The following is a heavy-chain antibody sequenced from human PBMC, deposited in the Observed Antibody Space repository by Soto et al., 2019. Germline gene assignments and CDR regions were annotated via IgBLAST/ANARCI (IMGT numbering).Heavy chain of an antibody. J-gene: IGHJ2*01. CDR2: INAGNGNT. Sequence: ASVKVSCKASGYTFTSYAMHWVRQAPGQRLEWMGWINAGNGNTKYSQKFQGRVTITRDTSASTAYMELSSLRSEGTAVYYCARGNHRWLQLWYFDLWGRGTLVTVSS. D-gene: IGHD5-12*01. CDR3: ARGNHRWLQLWYFDL. V-gene: IGHV1-3*01. CDR1: GYTFTSYA.